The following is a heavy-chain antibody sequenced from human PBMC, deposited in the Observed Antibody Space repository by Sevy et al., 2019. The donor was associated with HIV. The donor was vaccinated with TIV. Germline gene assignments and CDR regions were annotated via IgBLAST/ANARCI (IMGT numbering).Heavy chain of an antibody. Sequence: SETLSLTCSVSGGSISSYYWSWIRQPPGKGLEWIEYSGSTNYKYSLKSRVTISVDTSKNQFSLKLSSVTAADTAVYYCARVRYTFGFPVFLDYWGQGTLVTVSS. J-gene: IGHJ4*02. CDR2: SGST. CDR1: GGSISSYY. V-gene: IGHV4-59*01. CDR3: ARVRYTFGFPVFLDY. D-gene: IGHD5-18*01.